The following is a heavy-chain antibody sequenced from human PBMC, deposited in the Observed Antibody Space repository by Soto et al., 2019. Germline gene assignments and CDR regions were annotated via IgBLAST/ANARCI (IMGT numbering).Heavy chain of an antibody. CDR2: IYYSGST. CDR1: GGSISSYY. CDR3: ARRVATRQMGYYFDY. J-gene: IGHJ4*02. Sequence: KPSETLSLTCTVSGGSISSYYWSWIRQPPGKGLEWIGYIYYSGSTNYNPPLKSRVTTSVDTSKNQFSLKLSSVTTADTAVYYCARRVATRQMGYYFDYWGQGTLVTVSS. D-gene: IGHD6-6*01. V-gene: IGHV4-59*01.